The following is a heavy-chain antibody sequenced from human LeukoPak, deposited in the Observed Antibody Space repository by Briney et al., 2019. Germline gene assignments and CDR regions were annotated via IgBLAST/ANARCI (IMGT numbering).Heavy chain of an antibody. CDR1: GFTFSNSA. Sequence: GGSLRLSCAASGFTFSNSAMSWVRQAPGKGLEWVSALSGSGITTYYADSVKGRFTISRDNSKNTLYLQMNSLRAEDTAVYYCAKGIYSSGWSYFDYWGHGTLVTVSS. D-gene: IGHD6-19*01. V-gene: IGHV3-23*01. J-gene: IGHJ4*01. CDR3: AKGIYSSGWSYFDY. CDR2: LSGSGITT.